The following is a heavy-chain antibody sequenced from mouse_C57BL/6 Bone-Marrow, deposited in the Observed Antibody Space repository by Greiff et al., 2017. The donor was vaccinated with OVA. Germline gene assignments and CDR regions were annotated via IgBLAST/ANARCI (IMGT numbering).Heavy chain of an antibody. CDR1: GYTFTSYW. CDR2: IYPGSGRT. CDR3: ARSGITTVEGDFAMDY. Sequence: QVHVKQPGAELVKPGASVKMSCKASGYTFTSYWITWVKQRPGQGLEWIGDIYPGSGRTNYNEKFKSKAPLTVDTSSSTAYMQLSSLTSDDSAVYYCARSGITTVEGDFAMDYWGQGTSVTVSS. J-gene: IGHJ4*01. V-gene: IGHV1-55*01. D-gene: IGHD1-1*01.